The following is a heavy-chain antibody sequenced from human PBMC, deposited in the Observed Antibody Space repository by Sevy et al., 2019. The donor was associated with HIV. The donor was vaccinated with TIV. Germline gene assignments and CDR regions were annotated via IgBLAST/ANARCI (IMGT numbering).Heavy chain of an antibody. V-gene: IGHV3-72*01. D-gene: IGHD3-3*01. CDR1: GFTFSDHY. J-gene: IGHJ6*02. CDR3: AREARDYDFWSGYYTTDYYYYGMDV. CDR2: TRNKANSYTT. Sequence: GGSLRLSCAASGFTFSDHYMDWVRQAPGKGLEWVGRTRNKANSYTTEYAASVKGRFTISRDDSKNSLYLQMNSLKTEETAVYYCAREARDYDFWSGYYTTDYYYYGMDVWGQGTTVTVSS.